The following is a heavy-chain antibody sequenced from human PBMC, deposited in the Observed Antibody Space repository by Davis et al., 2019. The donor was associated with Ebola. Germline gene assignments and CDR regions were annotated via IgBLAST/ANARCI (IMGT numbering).Heavy chain of an antibody. Sequence: PRGSLRLSCAASGFTFDDYGMSWVRQAPGKGLEWVSGINWNGGSTGYADSVKGRFTISRDNAKNSLYLQMNSLRAEDTAVYYCAKGKRVRCSSTSCHYYYYGMDVWGQGTTVTVSS. V-gene: IGHV3-20*04. CDR1: GFTFDDYG. CDR2: INWNGGST. D-gene: IGHD2-2*01. CDR3: AKGKRVRCSSTSCHYYYYGMDV. J-gene: IGHJ6*02.